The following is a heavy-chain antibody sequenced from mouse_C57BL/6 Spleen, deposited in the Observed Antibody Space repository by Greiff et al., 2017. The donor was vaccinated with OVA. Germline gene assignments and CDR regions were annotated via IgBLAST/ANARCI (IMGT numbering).Heavy chain of an antibody. D-gene: IGHD2-5*01. CDR1: GYTFTEYT. J-gene: IGHJ2*01. CDR2: FYPGSGSI. CDR3: ARHASYYSNYEGDYFDY. V-gene: IGHV1-62-2*01. Sequence: VRLQESGAELVKPGASVKLSCKASGYTFTEYTIHWVKQRSGQGLEWIGWFYPGSGSIKYNEKFKDKATLTADKSSSTVYMELSRLTSEDSAVYFCARHASYYSNYEGDYFDYWGQGTTLTVSS.